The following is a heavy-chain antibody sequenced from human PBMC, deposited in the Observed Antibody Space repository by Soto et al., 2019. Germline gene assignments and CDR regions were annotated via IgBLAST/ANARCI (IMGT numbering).Heavy chain of an antibody. J-gene: IGHJ6*03. V-gene: IGHV4-59*08. D-gene: IGHD5-12*01. Sequence: SETLSLTCTVSGGSISSYYWSWIRQPPGKGLEWIGYIYYSGSTNYNPSLKSRVTISVDTSKNQFSLKLSSVTAADTAVYYCARRRGYSGYDKKIYYYYYMAVWGKGTTVTVSS. CDR3: ARRRGYSGYDKKIYYYYYMAV. CDR2: IYYSGST. CDR1: GGSISSYY.